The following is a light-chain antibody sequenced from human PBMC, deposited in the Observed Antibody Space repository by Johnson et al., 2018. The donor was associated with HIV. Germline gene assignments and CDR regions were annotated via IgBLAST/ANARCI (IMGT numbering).Light chain of an antibody. CDR3: GTWDTSRRAYV. Sequence: QSVLTQPPSVSAAPGQKVSISCSGSSSNIGNNYVSWYQQLPGTAPKLLIYDNNKRPSGIPDRFSGSKPGTSATLGITGLQTGDAADYYCGTWDTSRRAYVVGTGTKVTVL. J-gene: IGLJ1*01. V-gene: IGLV1-51*01. CDR2: DNN. CDR1: SSNIGNNY.